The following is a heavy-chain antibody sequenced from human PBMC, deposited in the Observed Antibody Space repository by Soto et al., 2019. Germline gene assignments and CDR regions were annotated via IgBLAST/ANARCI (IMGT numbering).Heavy chain of an antibody. CDR1: GFTFSSYA. D-gene: IGHD3-16*01. V-gene: IGHV3-30-3*01. CDR2: ISYDGSNK. CDR3: ASSANGGFDY. Sequence: GGSLRLSCAASGFTFSSYAMHWVRQAPGKGLEWVAVISYDGSNKYYADSVKGRFTISRDNSKNTLYLQMNSLRAEDTAVYYCASSANGGFDYWGQGTLVTVSS. J-gene: IGHJ4*02.